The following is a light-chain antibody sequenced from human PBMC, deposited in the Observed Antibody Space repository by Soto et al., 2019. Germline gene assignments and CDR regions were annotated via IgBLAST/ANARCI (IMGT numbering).Light chain of an antibody. CDR2: AAS. CDR3: QQTYSTPRT. V-gene: IGKV1-39*01. J-gene: IGKJ1*01. Sequence: DLQMTQSPSSLSAFVGDRVTITCRASQSISTYLNWYQHQPGKAPKLLIYAASNLQSGVPSRFSGSGSGTDFPLTISSLQPEDFATYHCQQTYSTPRTFGQGTKVEIK. CDR1: QSISTY.